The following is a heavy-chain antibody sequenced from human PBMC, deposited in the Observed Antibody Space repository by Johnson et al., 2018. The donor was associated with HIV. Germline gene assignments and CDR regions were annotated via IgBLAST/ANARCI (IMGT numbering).Heavy chain of an antibody. Sequence: QVQLVESGGGVVQPGGSLRLSCAASGFTFSSHAMHWVRQAPGTGLEWVTFISNDGSNKYYADSVRARFTISRDNSKNSLYLQMNSLRAEDTALYYCARGGRYYDPGAFDIWGQGAMVTVSS. CDR1: GFTFSSHA. CDR3: ARGGRYYDPGAFDI. V-gene: IGHV3-30*04. D-gene: IGHD3-22*01. CDR2: ISNDGSNK. J-gene: IGHJ3*02.